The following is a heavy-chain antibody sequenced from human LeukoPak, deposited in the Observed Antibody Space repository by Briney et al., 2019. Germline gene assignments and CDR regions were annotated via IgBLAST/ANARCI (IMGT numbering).Heavy chain of an antibody. CDR1: GYTFTGYY. CDR3: ARDIGSTIGDAFDI. J-gene: IGHJ3*02. CDR2: INPNSGGT. D-gene: IGHD2-2*01. V-gene: IGHV1-2*02. Sequence: ASVKVSCKASGYTFTGYYMHWVRQAPGQGLEWMGWINPNSGGTNYAQKFQGRVTMTRDTSISTAYMELSRLRSDDTAVYYCARDIGSTIGDAFDIWGQGIMVTVSS.